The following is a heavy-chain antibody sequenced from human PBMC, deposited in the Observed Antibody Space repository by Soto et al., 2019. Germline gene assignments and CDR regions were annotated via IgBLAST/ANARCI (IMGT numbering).Heavy chain of an antibody. CDR2: IKGKGVGETK. Sequence: EVQLVESGGGLVKPGDSLRLSCAVSGLKFSDAWMNWFRKVPGRGPEWVGRIKGKGVGETKDSAAPVKGRFAISRDDSRDTLYLQMNSLKIEDTAVYYCAWDNSGRFRTDHWGQGTLVTVS. CDR3: AWDNSGRFRTDH. V-gene: IGHV3-15*07. D-gene: IGHD4-4*01. J-gene: IGHJ4*02. CDR1: GLKFSDAW.